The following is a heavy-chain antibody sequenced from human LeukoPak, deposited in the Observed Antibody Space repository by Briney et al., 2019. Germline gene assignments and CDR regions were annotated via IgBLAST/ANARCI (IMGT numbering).Heavy chain of an antibody. CDR1: GGSFSGYY. CDR2: INHSGST. D-gene: IGHD3-3*01. CDR3: ARGLSSQYYDFWSGYHYYFDY. J-gene: IGHJ4*02. V-gene: IGHV4-34*01. Sequence: PSETLSLTCAVYGGSFSGYYWSWIRQPPGKGLEWIGEINHSGSTNYNPSLKSRVTISVDTPKNQFSLKLSSVTAADTAVYYCARGLSSQYYDFWSGYHYYFDYWGQGTLVTVSS.